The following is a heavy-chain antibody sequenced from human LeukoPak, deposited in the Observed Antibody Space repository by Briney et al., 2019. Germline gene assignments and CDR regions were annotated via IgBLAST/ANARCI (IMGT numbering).Heavy chain of an antibody. Sequence: QPGRSLRLSCAASGFSFSSYGIHWVRQAPGKGLEWVAVIGYDGSNKYYADSVKGRFAISRDNSENTLYLQMNSLRTEDTAVYFCAKEIYYDSSAFFDYWGQGTLVTVSS. D-gene: IGHD3-22*01. V-gene: IGHV3-30*18. CDR2: IGYDGSNK. J-gene: IGHJ4*02. CDR3: AKEIYYDSSAFFDY. CDR1: GFSFSSYG.